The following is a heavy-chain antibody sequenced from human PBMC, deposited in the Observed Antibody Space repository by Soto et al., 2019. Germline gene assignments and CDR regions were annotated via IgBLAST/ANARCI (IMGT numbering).Heavy chain of an antibody. CDR1: GFTFKSYA. D-gene: IGHD3-22*01. J-gene: IGHJ4*02. CDR2: ISGSGGRT. Sequence: GGSLRLSCAASGFTFKSYAMSWVRQAPGKGLEWVSVISGSGGRTYYADSVKGRFTISRDNSKNTLYLQMNSLRAEDTAVYHCAKDPFKYYYDSSGYYPSYLDYWGQGTLVTVSS. CDR3: AKDPFKYYYDSSGYYPSYLDY. V-gene: IGHV3-23*01.